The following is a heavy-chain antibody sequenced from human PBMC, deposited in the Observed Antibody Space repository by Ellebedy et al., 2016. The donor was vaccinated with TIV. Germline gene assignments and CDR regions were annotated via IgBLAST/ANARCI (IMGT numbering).Heavy chain of an antibody. CDR1: GDSVSSNSAG. J-gene: IGHJ6*02. CDR2: TYYRSKWYN. CDR3: ARRSSRNVMDV. V-gene: IGHV6-1*01. D-gene: IGHD6-13*01. Sequence: SQTLSLTCAISGDSVSSNSAGWHWIRQSPSRGLEWLGRTYYRSKWYNAYAVSVKSRININPDTSKNQFSLQLNSVTPEDTAVYYCARRSSRNVMDVWGQGTTVTVSS.